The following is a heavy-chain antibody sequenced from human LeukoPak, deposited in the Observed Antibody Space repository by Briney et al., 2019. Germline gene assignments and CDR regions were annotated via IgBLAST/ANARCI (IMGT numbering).Heavy chain of an antibody. Sequence: GGSLRLSCAVSGFTVSNNYMSWVRQAPGKGLEWVSVIYSGGSTYYADSVKGRFTIARDNSRNTLYLQMNSLRAEDTAVYYCAKLRGNYGDYYFDYWGQGTLVTVSS. V-gene: IGHV3-66*01. J-gene: IGHJ4*02. CDR1: GFTVSNNY. CDR3: AKLRGNYGDYYFDY. D-gene: IGHD4-17*01. CDR2: IYSGGST.